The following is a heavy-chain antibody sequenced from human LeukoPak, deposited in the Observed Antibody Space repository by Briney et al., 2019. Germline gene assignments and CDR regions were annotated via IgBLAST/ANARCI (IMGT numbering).Heavy chain of an antibody. CDR1: GGTFSSYA. CDR2: IIAIFGTA. D-gene: IGHD6-19*01. J-gene: IGHJ6*02. Sequence: SVKVSCKASGGTFSSYAINWVRQAPGQGLEWMGGIIAIFGTANYAQKFQGRVTITADESTSTAYMELSSLRSEDTAVYYCASPDSSGRPYYGMDVWGQGTTVTVSS. V-gene: IGHV1-69*13. CDR3: ASPDSSGRPYYGMDV.